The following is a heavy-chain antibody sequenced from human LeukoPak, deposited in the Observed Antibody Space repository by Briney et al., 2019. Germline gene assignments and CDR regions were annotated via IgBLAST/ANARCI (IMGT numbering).Heavy chain of an antibody. CDR3: ARANSGYRPYYFDY. J-gene: IGHJ4*02. Sequence: ASVSVSCKASGYTFTNYGISWVRQAPGQGLEGMGWISTYKGDTDYAQILQGRVTMTTDTSTSTAYMELRSLRSDDTAVYYCARANSGYRPYYFDYWGQGTLVTVSS. CDR1: GYTFTNYG. V-gene: IGHV1-18*01. CDR2: ISTYKGDT. D-gene: IGHD5-12*01.